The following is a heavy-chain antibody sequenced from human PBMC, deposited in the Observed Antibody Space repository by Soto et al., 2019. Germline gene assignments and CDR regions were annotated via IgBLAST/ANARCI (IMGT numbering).Heavy chain of an antibody. D-gene: IGHD6-13*01. J-gene: IGHJ3*02. CDR1: GFTFSSYS. CDR2: ISSSSSYI. Sequence: GGSLRLSCAASGFTFSSYSMNWVRQAPGKGLEWVSSISSSSSYIYYADSLKGRFTISRDNAKNSLYLQMNSLRAEDTAVYYCAREGGYSSSWNENDAFDIWGQGTMVTVSS. CDR3: AREGGYSSSWNENDAFDI. V-gene: IGHV3-21*01.